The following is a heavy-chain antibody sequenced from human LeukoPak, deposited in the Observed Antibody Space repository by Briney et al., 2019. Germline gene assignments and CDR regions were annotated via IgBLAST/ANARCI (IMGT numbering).Heavy chain of an antibody. CDR1: GFTLSDHY. V-gene: IGHV3-72*01. D-gene: IGHD3-10*01. J-gene: IGHJ3*02. Sequence: GGPLRLSCAASGFTLSDHYMDWVCQAPGKGLEWVGRTRNKANRYTTEYAASVKGRFTISRDDSKNSLYLQINSLKTEDTAVYYCTRGGRYLPLDIWGQGTMVTVSS. CDR2: TRNKANRYTT. CDR3: TRGGRYLPLDI.